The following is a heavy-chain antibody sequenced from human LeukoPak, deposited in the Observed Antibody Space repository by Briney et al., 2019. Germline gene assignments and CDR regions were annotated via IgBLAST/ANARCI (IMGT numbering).Heavy chain of an antibody. CDR3: AKDNYYESSGQLDY. CDR1: GFTFSSYE. CDR2: ISSSGSTI. D-gene: IGHD3-22*01. Sequence: GGSLRLSCAASGFTFSSYEMNWVRQAPGKGLEWVSYISSSGSTIYYADSVKGRFTISRDNSKNTLYLQMNSLRAEDTAVYYCAKDNYYESSGQLDYWGQGTLVTVSS. J-gene: IGHJ4*02. V-gene: IGHV3-48*03.